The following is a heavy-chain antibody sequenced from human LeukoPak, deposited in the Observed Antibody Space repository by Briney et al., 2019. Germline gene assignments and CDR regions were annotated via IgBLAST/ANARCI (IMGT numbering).Heavy chain of an antibody. CDR1: GFTVSSNY. CDR2: IRYDGSNK. D-gene: IGHD3-10*01. V-gene: IGHV3-33*08. Sequence: GGSLRLSCAASGFTVSSNYMSWVRQAPGKGLEWVAGIRYDGSNKYYADSVKGRFTISRDNSKNTLSLQMNSLRAEDTAVYYCARVRYGSGSLYYGVDVWGQGTTVTVSS. CDR3: ARVRYGSGSLYYGVDV. J-gene: IGHJ6*02.